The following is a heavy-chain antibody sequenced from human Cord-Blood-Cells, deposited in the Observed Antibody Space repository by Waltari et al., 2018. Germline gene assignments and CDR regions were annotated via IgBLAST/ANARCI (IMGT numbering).Heavy chain of an antibody. CDR1: GGSFSGYY. CDR3: ARRKTMVRGVIIFLFDY. CDR2: INHSGST. Sequence: QVQLQQWGAGLLKPSETLSLTCAVYGGSFSGYYWSWIRQPPGKGLEWIGEINHSGSTTYNPSLKSRVTISVDTSKNQFSLKLSSVTAADTAVYYCARRKTMVRGVIIFLFDYWGQGTLVTVSS. D-gene: IGHD3-10*01. J-gene: IGHJ4*02. V-gene: IGHV4-34*01.